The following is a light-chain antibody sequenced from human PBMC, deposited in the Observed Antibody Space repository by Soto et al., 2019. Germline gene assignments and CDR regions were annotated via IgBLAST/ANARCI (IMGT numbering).Light chain of an antibody. CDR1: QSVSSSS. CDR3: QQYGSSPLFT. J-gene: IGKJ3*01. V-gene: IGKV3-20*01. Sequence: EIVLTQSPGTLSLSPGERATLSCRASQSVSSSSLAWYQQKPGQAPRLLIYGASSRATGIPDRFSGSGSGTDFTLTISRLEPEDFAVYYCQQYGSSPLFTFGPWTKVDIK. CDR2: GAS.